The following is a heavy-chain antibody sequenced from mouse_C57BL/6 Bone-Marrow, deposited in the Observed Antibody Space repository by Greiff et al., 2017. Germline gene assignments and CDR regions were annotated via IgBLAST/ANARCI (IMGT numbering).Heavy chain of an antibody. CDR2: IDPEDGDT. CDR1: GFNIKDYY. J-gene: IGHJ2*01. Sequence: VQLQQSGAELVRPGASVKLSCTASGFNIKDYYMHWVKQRPEKSLEWIGSIDPEDGDTEYAPKFQGKATMTVDTSSNTAYLQLSSLTSEDTAVYYCTPFSTVVTTRGYWGQGTTLTVSS. V-gene: IGHV14-1*01. D-gene: IGHD1-1*01. CDR3: TPFSTVVTTRGY.